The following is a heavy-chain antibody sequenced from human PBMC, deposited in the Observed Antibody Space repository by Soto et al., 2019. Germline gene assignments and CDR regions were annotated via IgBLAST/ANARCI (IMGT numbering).Heavy chain of an antibody. CDR1: GFTFSSYA. Sequence: ALRLSCAASGFTFSSYAMSWVRQAPGKGLEWVSAISGSGGSTYYADSVKGRFTISRDNSKNTLYLQMNSLRAEDTAVYYCAKGAVPARRYYYGMDVWGQGTTVTVSS. V-gene: IGHV3-23*01. CDR3: AKGAVPARRYYYGMDV. J-gene: IGHJ6*02. D-gene: IGHD6-6*01. CDR2: ISGSGGST.